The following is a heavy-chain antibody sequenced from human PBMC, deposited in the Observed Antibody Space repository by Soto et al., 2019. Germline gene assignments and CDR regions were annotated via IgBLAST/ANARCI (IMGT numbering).Heavy chain of an antibody. J-gene: IGHJ6*02. D-gene: IGHD3-3*01. CDR3: GRKGFFGVIWDF. V-gene: IGHV1-46*01. Sequence: ASVKVSCKASGYTFTSYDMHWVRQAPGQGLEWMGTINPSGGTITYAQKFQGRVTMTRDTSTSTVYMDLSSLRFEDTAVYYCGRKGFFGVIWDFWG. CDR1: GYTFTSYD. CDR2: INPSGGTI.